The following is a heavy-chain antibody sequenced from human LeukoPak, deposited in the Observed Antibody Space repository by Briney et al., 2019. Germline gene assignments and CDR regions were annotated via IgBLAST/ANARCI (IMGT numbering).Heavy chain of an antibody. CDR1: GFTFSSYA. CDR2: ISYDGSNK. D-gene: IGHD6-19*01. J-gene: IGHJ4*02. V-gene: IGHV3-30-3*01. Sequence: GGSLRLSCAASGFTFSSYAMHWVRQAPGKGLEWVAVISYDGSNKYYADSVKGRFTISRDNSKNTLYLQMNSLRAEDTAVYYCARDPKQCLALAFDYWGQGTLVTVSS. CDR3: ARDPKQCLALAFDY.